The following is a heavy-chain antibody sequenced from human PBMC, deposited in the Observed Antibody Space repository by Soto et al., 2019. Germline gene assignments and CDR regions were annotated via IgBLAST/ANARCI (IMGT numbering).Heavy chain of an antibody. D-gene: IGHD1-1*01. J-gene: IGHJ4*02. Sequence: QVQLVESGGGVVQPGRSLRLSCAASGFTFSSYGMHWVRQAPGKGLEWVAVISYDGSNKYYADSVKGRFTISRDNSKNTLYLQMNSLRAEDTAVYYCAKDLRGGGTTGYWGQGTLVTVSS. CDR1: GFTFSSYG. CDR2: ISYDGSNK. CDR3: AKDLRGGGTTGY. V-gene: IGHV3-30*18.